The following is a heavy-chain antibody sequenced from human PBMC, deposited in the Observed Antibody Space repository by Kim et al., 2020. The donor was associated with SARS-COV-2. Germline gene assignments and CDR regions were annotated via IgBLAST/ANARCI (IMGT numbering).Heavy chain of an antibody. V-gene: IGHV3-30*18. CDR1: GFTFSSYG. D-gene: IGHD3-22*01. CDR3: AKGADSSGYYYALRVDY. J-gene: IGHJ4*02. Sequence: GGSLRLSCAASGFTFSSYGMHWVRQAPGKGLEWVAVISYDGSNKYYADSVKGRFTISRDNSKNTLYLQMNSLRAEDTAVYYCAKGADSSGYYYALRVDYCGQGTLVTVSS. CDR2: ISYDGSNK.